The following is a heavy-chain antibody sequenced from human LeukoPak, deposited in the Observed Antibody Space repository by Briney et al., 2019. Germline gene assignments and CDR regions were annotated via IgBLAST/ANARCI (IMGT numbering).Heavy chain of an antibody. J-gene: IGHJ4*02. CDR3: ARDGYYYDSSGRYYFDY. CDR1: GGSISSGSYY. Sequence: SETLSLTCTVSGGSISSGSYYWGWIRQPPGKGLEWIGSIYYSGSTYYNPSLKSRVTISVDTSKNQFSLKLSSVTAADTAVYYCARDGYYYDSSGRYYFDYWGQGTLVTVSS. D-gene: IGHD3-22*01. V-gene: IGHV4-39*07. CDR2: IYYSGST.